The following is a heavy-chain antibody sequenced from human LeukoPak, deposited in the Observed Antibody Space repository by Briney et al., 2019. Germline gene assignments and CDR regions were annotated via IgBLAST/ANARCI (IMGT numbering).Heavy chain of an antibody. CDR3: ARGPRGRGYCSSTSCSDIRFDP. V-gene: IGHV1-18*04. J-gene: IGHJ5*02. Sequence: ASVKVSCKASRYTFTSNYIHWVRQAPGQGLEWMGWISAYNGNTNYAQKLQGRVTMTTDTSTSTAYMELRSLRSDDTAVYYCARGPRGRGYCSSTSCSDIRFDPWGQGTLVTVSS. D-gene: IGHD2-2*01. CDR1: RYTFTSNY. CDR2: ISAYNGNT.